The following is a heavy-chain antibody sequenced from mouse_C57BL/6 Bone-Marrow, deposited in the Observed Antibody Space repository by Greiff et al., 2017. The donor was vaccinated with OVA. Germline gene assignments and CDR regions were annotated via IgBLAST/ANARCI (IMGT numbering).Heavy chain of an antibody. J-gene: IGHJ4*01. CDR3: ARYYYGSSYSDYAMDY. D-gene: IGHD1-1*01. V-gene: IGHV7-3*01. Sequence: EVKLVESGGGLVQPGGSLSLSCAASGFTFTDYYMSWVRQPPGKALEWLGFIRNKANGYTTEYSASVKGRFTISRDNSQSILYLQMNALSAEDSATYYCARYYYGSSYSDYAMDYWGQGTSVTVSS. CDR2: IRNKANGYTT. CDR1: GFTFTDYY.